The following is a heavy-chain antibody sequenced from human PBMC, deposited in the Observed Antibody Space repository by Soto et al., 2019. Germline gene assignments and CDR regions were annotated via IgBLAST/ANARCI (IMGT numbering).Heavy chain of an antibody. CDR2: ISYDGSNK. CDR3: VGGQYYFDY. D-gene: IGHD3-10*01. J-gene: IGHJ4*02. V-gene: IGHV3-30*03. Sequence: QVQLVESGGGVVQPGRSLRLSCAASGFPFSIDGMHWVREAPGKGLEWVAVISYDGSNKYYSDSVKGRFTISRDNSASTLYLQMNSLRPEDTALYYCVGGQYYFDYRGQGTLVTVSP. CDR1: GFPFSIDG.